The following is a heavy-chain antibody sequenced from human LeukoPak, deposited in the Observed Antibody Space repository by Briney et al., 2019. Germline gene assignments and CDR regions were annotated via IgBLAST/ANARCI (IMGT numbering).Heavy chain of an antibody. D-gene: IGHD3-22*01. CDR1: GFTFSSYS. Sequence: GGSLRLSCAASGFTFSSYSMNWVRQAPGKGLEWVSSISSSSSYIYYADSVKGRFTISRDNSKNTLYLQMNSLRAEDTAVYYCARERGIVVAFGYWGQGTLVTVSS. CDR2: ISSSSSYI. J-gene: IGHJ4*02. V-gene: IGHV3-21*01. CDR3: ARERGIVVAFGY.